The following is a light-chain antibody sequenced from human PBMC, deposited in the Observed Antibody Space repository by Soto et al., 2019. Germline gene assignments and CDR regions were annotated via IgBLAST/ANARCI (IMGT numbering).Light chain of an antibody. Sequence: EIVMTQSPATLSVSPGGEATLSCRASQSVRRNLAWYQQKPGQAPSLLIFDASTRATGVPARFSGSGSGTEFTLTISSLQSEDFAVYYCQHYYNWPPGGTFCHGTKVEI. CDR1: QSVRRN. J-gene: IGKJ1*01. CDR2: DAS. V-gene: IGKV3-15*01. CDR3: QHYYNWPPGGT.